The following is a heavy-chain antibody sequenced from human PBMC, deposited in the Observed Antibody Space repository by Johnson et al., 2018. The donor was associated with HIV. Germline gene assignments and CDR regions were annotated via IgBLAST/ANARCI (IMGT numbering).Heavy chain of an antibody. CDR3: ARFLLLPNGYNWGFDI. Sequence: VQLVESGGGLVQPGGSLRLSCAASGFTFSSYWMSWVRQAPGKGLEWVANIKQDGSEKYYVDSVKGRFTISRENAKNSLYLQMNSLRAEDTAVYYCARFLLLPNGYNWGFDIWGQGTMVTVSS. J-gene: IGHJ3*02. V-gene: IGHV3-7*01. D-gene: IGHD5-24*01. CDR1: GFTFSSYW. CDR2: IKQDGSEK.